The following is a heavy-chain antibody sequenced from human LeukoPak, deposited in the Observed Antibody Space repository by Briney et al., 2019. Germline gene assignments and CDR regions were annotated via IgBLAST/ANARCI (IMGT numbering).Heavy chain of an antibody. V-gene: IGHV3-23*01. J-gene: IGHJ4*02. D-gene: IGHD1-1*01. CDR3: AKGDRDNSRDGVY. CDR1: GYTFNNYG. CDR2: ISGSGATT. Sequence: PGGSLRLSCAASGYTFNNYGMSWVRQAPDKGLEWVSAISGSGATTYYADSVKGRFTISRDNSKNTLYLQMNSLRAEDTAVYYCAKGDRDNSRDGVYWGQGALLTVSS.